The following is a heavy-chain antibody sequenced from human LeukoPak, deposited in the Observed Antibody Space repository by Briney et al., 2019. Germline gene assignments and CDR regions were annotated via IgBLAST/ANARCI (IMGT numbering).Heavy chain of an antibody. CDR2: FDPEDGET. J-gene: IGHJ4*02. V-gene: IGHV1-24*01. CDR1: GYTLTELS. CDR3: ATDGIVVAGGEYYFDY. Sequence: ASAKVSCKVSGYTLTELSMHWVRQAPGKGLEWMGGFDPEDGETIYAQKFQGRVTMTEDTSTDTAYMELSSLRSEDTAVYYCATDGIVVAGGEYYFDYWGQGTLVTVSS. D-gene: IGHD6-19*01.